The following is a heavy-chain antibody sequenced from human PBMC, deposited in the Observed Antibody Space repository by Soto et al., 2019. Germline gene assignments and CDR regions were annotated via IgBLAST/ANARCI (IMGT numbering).Heavy chain of an antibody. D-gene: IGHD3-9*01. CDR3: VRRTGYSPDWFDP. J-gene: IGHJ5*02. Sequence: GGSLRLSCAASGFTFSSYEMNWVRQAPGKGLEWVSYISSSGSTIYYADSVKGRFTISRDNAKNSLYLQMNSLRAQDTAVYYCVRRTGYSPDWFDPWGQGTLVTVSS. CDR1: GFTFSSYE. CDR2: ISSSGSTI. V-gene: IGHV3-48*03.